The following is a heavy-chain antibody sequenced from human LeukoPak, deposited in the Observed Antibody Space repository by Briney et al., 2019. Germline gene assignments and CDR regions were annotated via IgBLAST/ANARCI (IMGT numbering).Heavy chain of an antibody. CDR3: ASAPYWVGGSCRFDY. Sequence: GGALRLSCAVSGFSSSSYWMSWVRQAPGKGLEGVANIKQDGSEKYYVDCVRGRFTISRDNGKNPLYLQMNSLRAESTAVYYCASAPYWVGGSCRFDYWGKGTLVTVSS. D-gene: IGHD2-15*01. CDR1: GFSSSSYW. V-gene: IGHV3-7*03. CDR2: IKQDGSEK. J-gene: IGHJ4*02.